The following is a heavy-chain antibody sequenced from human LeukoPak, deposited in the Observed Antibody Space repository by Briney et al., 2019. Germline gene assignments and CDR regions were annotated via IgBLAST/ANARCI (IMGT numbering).Heavy chain of an antibody. V-gene: IGHV1-69*13. CDR1: GGTFSSYA. D-gene: IGHD6-19*01. CDR3: ARGAWLVSDYYYGMDV. CDR2: IIPIFGTA. Sequence: SVKVSCKASGGTFSSYAISWVRQAPGQGLEWMGGIIPIFGTANYAQKFQGGVTITADESTSTAYMELSSLRSEDTAVYYCARGAWLVSDYYYGMDVWGQGTTVTVSS. J-gene: IGHJ6*02.